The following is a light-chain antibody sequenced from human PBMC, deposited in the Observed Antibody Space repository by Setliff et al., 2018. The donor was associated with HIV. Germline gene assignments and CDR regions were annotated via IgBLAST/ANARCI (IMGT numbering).Light chain of an antibody. Sequence: QSALAQPASVSRSPGQSITISCTGTSSDIGGYNYVSWYQHHPGKAPKLIIFEVTNRPSGVSARFSGSKSGNTASLTISGLQSEDEADYYCSSYAGSYTYIFGSGTKVTVL. CDR1: SSDIGGYNY. J-gene: IGLJ1*01. CDR2: EVT. V-gene: IGLV2-14*01. CDR3: SSYAGSYTYI.